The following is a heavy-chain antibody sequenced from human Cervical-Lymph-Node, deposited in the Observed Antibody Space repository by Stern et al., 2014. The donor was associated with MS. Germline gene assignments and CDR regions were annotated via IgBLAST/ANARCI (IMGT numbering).Heavy chain of an antibody. D-gene: IGHD1-1*01. J-gene: IGHJ4*02. Sequence: VQLVESGDEIRKPGASVKISCEASGYTFTTYYMHWVRQAPGQGLEWLALFNPSGGKTTYAQRFQGRVTVTGDTSTSTVYMELTGLRSEDTAVYYCARVLSLATSDSWGQGTLVIVSS. CDR3: ARVLSLATSDS. CDR2: FNPSGGKT. V-gene: IGHV1-46*01. CDR1: GYTFTTYY.